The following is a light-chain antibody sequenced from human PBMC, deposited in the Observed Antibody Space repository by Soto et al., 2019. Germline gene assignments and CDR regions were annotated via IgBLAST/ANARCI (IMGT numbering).Light chain of an antibody. V-gene: IGLV1-51*01. J-gene: IGLJ2*01. CDR3: GTWDSSLSAVL. CDR2: DNN. Sequence: QSVLTQPPSVSAAPGQKVTISCSGSSSNIGNNYVSWYQQLPGTAPKLLIYDNNKRPSGIPDRFSASKSGTSATLCITGLQTGDEAEYYCGTWDSSLSAVLVGGGTKLTVL. CDR1: SSNIGNNY.